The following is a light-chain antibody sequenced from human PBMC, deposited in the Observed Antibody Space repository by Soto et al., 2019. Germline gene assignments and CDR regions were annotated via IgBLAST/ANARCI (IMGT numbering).Light chain of an antibody. CDR3: CSYAGDNTYV. J-gene: IGLJ1*01. V-gene: IGLV2-8*01. CDR1: SSDVGAYNY. CDR2: EVT. Sequence: QSALTQPPSASGSLGQSVTISCTGTSSDVGAYNYVSWYQQHPGKAPKLMIYEVTRRPSGVPDRFSGSKSGNTASLNVSGLQAEDEADYYCCSYAGDNTYVFGTGTKLTVL.